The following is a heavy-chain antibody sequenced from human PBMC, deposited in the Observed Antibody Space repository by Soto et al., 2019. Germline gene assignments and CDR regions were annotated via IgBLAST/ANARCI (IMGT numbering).Heavy chain of an antibody. Sequence: GGSLRLSCAASGFTFSSYAMHWVRQAPGKGLEWVAVISYDGSNKYYADSEKGRFTISRDNSKNTLYLQMSSQRAKDTAMYCCARDGGMSTVYPFDYWGQGTLVTVSS. CDR1: GFTFSSYA. CDR3: ARDGGMSTVYPFDY. CDR2: ISYDGSNK. J-gene: IGHJ4*01. D-gene: IGHD4-4*01. V-gene: IGHV3-30*04.